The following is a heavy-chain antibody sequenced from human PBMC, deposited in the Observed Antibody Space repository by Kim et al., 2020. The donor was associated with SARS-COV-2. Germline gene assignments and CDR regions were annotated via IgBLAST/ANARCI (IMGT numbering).Heavy chain of an antibody. D-gene: IGHD6-19*01. CDR2: IRQDGSEK. Sequence: GGSLRLSCAASGFTFSSSWMSWVRQAPGKGLEWVANIRQDGSEKYYVDSVKGRFTISIDNAKNSLYLQMNSLRAEDTAVYYCARGGGGWGFDYWGQGTLV. V-gene: IGHV3-7*01. CDR3: ARGGGGWGFDY. CDR1: GFTFSSSW. J-gene: IGHJ4*02.